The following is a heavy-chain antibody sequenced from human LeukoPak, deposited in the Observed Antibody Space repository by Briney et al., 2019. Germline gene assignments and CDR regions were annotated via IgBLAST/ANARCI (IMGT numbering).Heavy chain of an antibody. D-gene: IGHD6-13*01. V-gene: IGHV5-51*01. CDR3: ARAHGGSSLRGGWFDP. Sequence: GESLKISCKGSGYSVTSYWIGWVRQMPGKGLELVGIIYPGDSDTRYSPSFQGQVTISADKSISTAYLQWSSLKASDTAMYYCARAHGGSSLRGGWFDPWGQGTLVTVSS. CDR2: IYPGDSDT. CDR1: GYSVTSYW. J-gene: IGHJ5*02.